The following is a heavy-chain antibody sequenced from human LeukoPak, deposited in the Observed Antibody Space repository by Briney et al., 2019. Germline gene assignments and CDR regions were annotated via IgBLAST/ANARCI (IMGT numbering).Heavy chain of an antibody. Sequence: GGSLRLSCAASGYTFNNYEVNWFRQAPGKGLEWISHNIVSGGSMYYSDSVKGRFVVSRDPAKNSLYLQMNRLRNEDTATYYCSTWLRESSLSLWGQGTVVTVSS. CDR1: GYTFNNYE. CDR2: NIVSGGSM. J-gene: IGHJ3*01. CDR3: STWLRESSLSL. D-gene: IGHD5-12*01. V-gene: IGHV3-48*03.